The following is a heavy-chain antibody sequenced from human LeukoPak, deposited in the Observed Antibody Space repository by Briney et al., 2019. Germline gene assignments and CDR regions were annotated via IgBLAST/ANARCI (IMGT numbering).Heavy chain of an antibody. Sequence: ASVKVSCKASGYTFTGYYMHWVRQAPGQGLEWMGWINPNSGGTNYAQKFQGRVTMTRDTSISTAYMELSRLRSDDTAVYYCARGDTAMADKTGQYYYYYMDVWGKGTTVTVSS. CDR3: ARGDTAMADKTGQYYYYYMDV. J-gene: IGHJ6*03. CDR2: INPNSGGT. D-gene: IGHD5-18*01. V-gene: IGHV1-2*02. CDR1: GYTFTGYY.